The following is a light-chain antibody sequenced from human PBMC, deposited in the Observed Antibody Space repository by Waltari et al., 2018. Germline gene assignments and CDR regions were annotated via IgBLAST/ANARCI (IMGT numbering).Light chain of an antibody. CDR3: QNHERLPAT. V-gene: IGKV3-20*01. CDR1: QSIGRY. Sequence: EIVLTQSPGTLSLSPGARATLSCRASQSIGRYLVWYQQKPGQAPRLLIYVASSRATGIPDRFSGSGSGTDFTLTISGLEPEDFAVYYCQNHERLPATFGQGTKVEIK. CDR2: VAS. J-gene: IGKJ1*01.